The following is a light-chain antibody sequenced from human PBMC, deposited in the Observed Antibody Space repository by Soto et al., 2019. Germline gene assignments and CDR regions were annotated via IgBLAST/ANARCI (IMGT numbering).Light chain of an antibody. Sequence: DIQMTQSPSSVSASVGDRVSITCRASQSISSHLNWYQQKPGKAPKLLIYDASSLESGVPSRFSGSGSGTEFTLTISSLQPDDFATYYCQQYNSYSPTFGQGTKVDI. J-gene: IGKJ1*01. CDR3: QQYNSYSPT. V-gene: IGKV1-5*01. CDR1: QSISSH. CDR2: DAS.